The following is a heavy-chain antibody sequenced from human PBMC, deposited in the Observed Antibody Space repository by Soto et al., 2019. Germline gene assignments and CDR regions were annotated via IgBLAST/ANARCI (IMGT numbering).Heavy chain of an antibody. CDR2: ILYDGSNK. V-gene: IGHV3-30*18. Sequence: GGSLRLSCAASGFTFSNYGMHWVRQTPGKGLEWVALILYDGSNKYYADSVKGRFTISRDNSRNTLYLQVSSLRAEDTAVYYCAKSRDAYNFYFYYGMDVWGQGTTVTVSS. D-gene: IGHD2-2*01. CDR1: GFTFSNYG. J-gene: IGHJ6*02. CDR3: AKSRDAYNFYFYYGMDV.